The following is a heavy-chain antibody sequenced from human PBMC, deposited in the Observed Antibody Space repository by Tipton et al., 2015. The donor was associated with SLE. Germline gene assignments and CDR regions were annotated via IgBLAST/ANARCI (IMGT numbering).Heavy chain of an antibody. Sequence: QVQLVQSGAEVTKPGASVKVSCKASGYTFTSYDINWVRQATGQGLEWMGWMNPNSGNTGYAQTFQGRVTMTRDTSTSTVYVELSSLRSEDTAVYYCAGTYSSGWYHSDSWGQGTLVTVSS. CDR2: MNPNSGNT. V-gene: IGHV1-8*02. CDR3: AGTYSSGWYHSDS. CDR1: GYTFTSYD. D-gene: IGHD6-19*01. J-gene: IGHJ5*01.